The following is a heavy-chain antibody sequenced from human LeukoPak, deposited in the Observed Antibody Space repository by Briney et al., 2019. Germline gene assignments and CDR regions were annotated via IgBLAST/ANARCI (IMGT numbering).Heavy chain of an antibody. V-gene: IGHV3-30*02. Sequence: PGGSLRLSCAASGFTFRNYGMHWVRQAPGKGLEWVAFIRYDGSNKYYADSVKGRFTISRDNAKNSLYLQMNSLRAEDTAVYYCARAAGITVTRAWFDPWGQGTLVTVSS. CDR2: IRYDGSNK. D-gene: IGHD4-17*01. CDR1: GFTFRNYG. J-gene: IGHJ5*02. CDR3: ARAAGITVTRAWFDP.